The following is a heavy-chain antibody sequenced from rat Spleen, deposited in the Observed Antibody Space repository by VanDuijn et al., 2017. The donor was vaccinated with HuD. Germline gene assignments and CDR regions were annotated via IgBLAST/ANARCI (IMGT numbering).Heavy chain of an antibody. D-gene: IGHD1-11*01. CDR1: GFSFSNYV. Sequence: EVYLVESGGDLVQPGRSLRLSCAASGFSFSNYVMAWVRQAPKKGLEWVAYINYDGGSTYYRDSVKGRFTISRDNTKSALYLQMDSLRSEDTATYYCTTTPTEGMRWGQGVMVTVSS. CDR2: INYDGGST. V-gene: IGHV5-20*01. J-gene: IGHJ2*01. CDR3: TTTPTEGMR.